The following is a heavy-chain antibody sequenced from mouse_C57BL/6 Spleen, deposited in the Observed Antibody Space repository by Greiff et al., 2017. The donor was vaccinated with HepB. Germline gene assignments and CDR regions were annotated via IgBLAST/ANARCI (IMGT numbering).Heavy chain of an antibody. V-gene: IGHV5-6*01. Sequence: EVHLVESGGDLVKPGGSLKLSCAASGFTFSSYGMSWVRQTPDKRLEWVATISSGGSYTYYPDSVKGRFTISRDNAKNTLYLQMSSLKSEDTAMYYCARQGYSNYGGGAMDYWGQGTSVTVSS. CDR1: GFTFSSYG. CDR3: ARQGYSNYGGGAMDY. CDR2: ISSGGSYT. J-gene: IGHJ4*01. D-gene: IGHD2-5*01.